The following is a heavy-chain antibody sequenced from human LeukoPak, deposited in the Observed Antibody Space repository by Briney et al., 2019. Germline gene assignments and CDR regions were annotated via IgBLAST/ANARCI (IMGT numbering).Heavy chain of an antibody. CDR1: GFTFSGSA. J-gene: IGHJ4*02. CDR3: TASGYDSPNFDY. V-gene: IGHV3-73*01. Sequence: GGSLRLSCAASGFTFSGSAMHWVRQASGKGLEWIGRIRSKAYSYATAYAASVKGRFTISRDDSKNTAYLQMNSLKAEDTAVYYCTASGYDSPNFDYWAQGTLVTVSS. CDR2: IRSKAYSYAT. D-gene: IGHD5-12*01.